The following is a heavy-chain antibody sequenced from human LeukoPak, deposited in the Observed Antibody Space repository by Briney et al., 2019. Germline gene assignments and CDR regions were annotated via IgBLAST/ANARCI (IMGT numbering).Heavy chain of an antibody. CDR1: GFTFSTYA. CDR2: ISSTSNYI. V-gene: IGHV3-21*04. J-gene: IGHJ4*02. Sequence: PGGSLRLSCAASGFTFSTYAISWVRQAPGKGLEWVSCISSTSNYIFYADSVRGRFTISRDNAKNSLYLQMNSLRAEDTAVYYCASGYGSGSSGPLDYWGQGILVTVSS. D-gene: IGHD3-10*01. CDR3: ASGYGSGSSGPLDY.